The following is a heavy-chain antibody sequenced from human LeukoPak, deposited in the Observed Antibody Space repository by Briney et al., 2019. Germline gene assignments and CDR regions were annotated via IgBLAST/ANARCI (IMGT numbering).Heavy chain of an antibody. V-gene: IGHV4-39*01. CDR2: IYYSGST. D-gene: IGHD3-10*01. CDR3: AGYGSSNDY. CDR1: GGSISSSSYY. Sequence: PSETLSLTCTVSGGSISSSSYYWGWIRQPPGKGLEWIGNIYYSGSTYYNPSLKSRVTISVDTSKNQFSLKLSSVTAADTAAYYCAGYGSSNDYWGQGTLVTVSS. J-gene: IGHJ4*02.